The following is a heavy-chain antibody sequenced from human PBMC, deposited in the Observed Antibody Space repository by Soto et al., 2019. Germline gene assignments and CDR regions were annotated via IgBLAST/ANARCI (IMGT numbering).Heavy chain of an antibody. J-gene: IGHJ4*01. CDR2: IIPIFGTA. D-gene: IGHD5-12*01. V-gene: IGHV1-69*13. Sequence: GAPVEVSCKDSGGTISSNGICWARQAPGQGAEWMGGIIPIFGTANYAQKFQGRVTITADESTSTAYMELSSLRSEDTAVYYCARAGSGYDWLCFDYWVKGTLVTVSS. CDR3: ARAGSGYDWLCFDY. CDR1: GGTISSNG.